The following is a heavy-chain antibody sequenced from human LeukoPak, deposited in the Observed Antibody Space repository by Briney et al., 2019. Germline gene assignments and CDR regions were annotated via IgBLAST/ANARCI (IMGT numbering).Heavy chain of an antibody. D-gene: IGHD3-22*01. Sequence: PGGSLRLSCAASGFTFSSYSMNWVRQAPGKGLQWVSYITSSGSNIYYTDSVKDRFTISRDNAKNSLYPQMNSLRAEDTAVYYCARDRRDYYDSTGYPNYYYYMDVWGKGTTVTVSS. CDR1: GFTFSSYS. V-gene: IGHV3-48*01. CDR2: ITSSGSNI. J-gene: IGHJ6*03. CDR3: ARDRRDYYDSTGYPNYYYYMDV.